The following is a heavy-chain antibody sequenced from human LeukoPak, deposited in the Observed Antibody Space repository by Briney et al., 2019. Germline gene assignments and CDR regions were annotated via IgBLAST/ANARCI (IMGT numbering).Heavy chain of an antibody. CDR1: GFTIRSYW. J-gene: IGHJ3*02. CDR2: IKQDGSDK. D-gene: IGHD6-13*01. CDR3: ARDVEMYSSTWSDAFDI. Sequence: GGSLRLSCAASGFTIRSYWMTWVRQAPGKGLEWVANIKQDGSDKYYMDSVRGRFTISRDNAKNSLYLQMNSLRVEDTAVYYCARDVEMYSSTWSDAFDIWGQGTMVTVSS. V-gene: IGHV3-7*01.